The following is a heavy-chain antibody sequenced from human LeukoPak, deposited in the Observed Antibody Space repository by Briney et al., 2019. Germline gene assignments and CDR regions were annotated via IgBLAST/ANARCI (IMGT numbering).Heavy chain of an antibody. Sequence: GGSLRLSCAASGFTFSDYAMTWVRQAPGKGLQWVSIISDDGGVTHYADSVKGRFTISRDDSKDTLYLRMGSLRAEDTALYYCAKARGVEVPTGSRNFGSWGQGTLVTVSS. V-gene: IGHV3-23*01. CDR2: ISDDGGVT. CDR3: AKARGVEVPTGSRNFGS. CDR1: GFTFSDYA. J-gene: IGHJ4*02. D-gene: IGHD1-1*01.